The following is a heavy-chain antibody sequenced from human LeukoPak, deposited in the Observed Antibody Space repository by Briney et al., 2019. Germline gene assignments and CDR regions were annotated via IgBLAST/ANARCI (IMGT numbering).Heavy chain of an antibody. CDR2: IYYSGST. Sequence: PSETLSLTCTVSGGSISSSSYYWGWIRQPSGKGLEWIGSIYYSGSTYYNPSLKSRVTISVDTSRNQFSLKLSSVTAADTAVYYCARPTTAGPDWYFDLWGRGTLVTVSS. J-gene: IGHJ2*01. CDR3: ARPTTAGPDWYFDL. V-gene: IGHV4-39*01. D-gene: IGHD6-13*01. CDR1: GGSISSSSYY.